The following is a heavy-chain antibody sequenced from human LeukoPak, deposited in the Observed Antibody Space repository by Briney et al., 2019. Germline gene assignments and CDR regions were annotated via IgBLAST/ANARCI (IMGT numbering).Heavy chain of an antibody. D-gene: IGHD3-10*01. Sequence: GGSLRLSCAASGFTFRNSDIHWVRQAPGKGLEWVAVIWYDGSNKYYADSVKGRFTISRDNSKNTLYLQMNSLRAEDTAVYYCARERTGDYYYYGMDVWGQGTTVTVSS. CDR1: GFTFRNSD. CDR2: IWYDGSNK. J-gene: IGHJ6*02. V-gene: IGHV3-33*01. CDR3: ARERTGDYYYYGMDV.